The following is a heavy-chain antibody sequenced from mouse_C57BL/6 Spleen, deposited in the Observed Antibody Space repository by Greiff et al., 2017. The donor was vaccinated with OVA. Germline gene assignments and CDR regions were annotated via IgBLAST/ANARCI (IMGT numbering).Heavy chain of an antibody. J-gene: IGHJ1*03. Sequence: EVQLLESGGGLVKPGGSLKLSCAASGFTFSDYGMHWVRQAPEKGLEWVAYISSGSSTIYYADTVKGRFTISRDNAKNTLFLQMTSLRSEDTAMYYCAGNYYGSSEGYFDVWGTGTTVTVSS. V-gene: IGHV5-17*01. CDR2: ISSGSSTI. CDR1: GFTFSDYG. D-gene: IGHD1-1*01. CDR3: AGNYYGSSEGYFDV.